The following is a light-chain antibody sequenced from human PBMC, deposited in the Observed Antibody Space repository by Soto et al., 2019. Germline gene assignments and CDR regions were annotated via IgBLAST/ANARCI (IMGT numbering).Light chain of an antibody. Sequence: EIVLTQSPGTLSLSPGERATLSCRASQSVSSNFLAWYQQKPGQAPRLLIYGASSRATGIPDRFSGSGSGTGFPLTISRLEPEDFAVYYCQQYGSSPITFGQGTRLGIK. J-gene: IGKJ5*01. CDR2: GAS. CDR1: QSVSSNF. CDR3: QQYGSSPIT. V-gene: IGKV3-20*01.